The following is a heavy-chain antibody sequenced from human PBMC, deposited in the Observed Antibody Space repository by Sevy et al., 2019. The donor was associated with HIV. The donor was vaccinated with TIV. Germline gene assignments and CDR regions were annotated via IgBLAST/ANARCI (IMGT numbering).Heavy chain of an antibody. V-gene: IGHV3-11*01. CDR2: ISSRGTTI. J-gene: IGHJ6*02. CDR3: ARDHVVVEPLANYGMDV. D-gene: IGHD2-2*01. Sequence: GGSLRLSCAASGFIFSDFYMSWVRQAPGKGLEWISYISSRGTTIYYADSVKGRFTISRNNAKNSLYLQMNSLTADDTAVYYCARDHVVVEPLANYGMDVWGQRTTVTVSS. CDR1: GFIFSDFY.